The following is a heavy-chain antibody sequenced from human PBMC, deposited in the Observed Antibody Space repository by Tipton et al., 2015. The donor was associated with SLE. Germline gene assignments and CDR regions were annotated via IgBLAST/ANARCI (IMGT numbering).Heavy chain of an antibody. D-gene: IGHD1-14*01. V-gene: IGHV4-59*11. CDR2: IYDTGST. CDR1: GGSISSHY. J-gene: IGHJ1*01. Sequence: TLSLTCTVSGGSISSHYWSWIRQPPGKGLEWIGYIYDTGSTHYNPSLKSRVTISVDTSKNQFSLKLSSVTAADTAVYYCATGDLTEYFQHWGQGTLVTVSS. CDR3: ATGDLTEYFQH.